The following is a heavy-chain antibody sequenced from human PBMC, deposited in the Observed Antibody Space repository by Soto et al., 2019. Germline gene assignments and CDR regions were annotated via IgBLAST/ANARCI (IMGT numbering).Heavy chain of an antibody. D-gene: IGHD2-8*02. CDR3: ARDILSVGPRANDAFDV. CDR1: GFSFSDNL. CDR2: INPDNGNK. V-gene: IGHV1-3*01. J-gene: IGHJ3*01. Sequence: QVQLVQSGAEVRKPGASVNISCRASGFSFSDNLINWVRQAPGQSLEWMGWINPDNGNKRYSQTFQGRVTISRHSSASIAYVEVSDLKSEDTAVYYCARDILSVGPRANDAFDVWGQGTMVTVSS.